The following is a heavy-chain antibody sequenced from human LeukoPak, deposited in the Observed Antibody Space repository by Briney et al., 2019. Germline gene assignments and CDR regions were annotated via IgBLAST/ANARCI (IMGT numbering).Heavy chain of an antibody. D-gene: IGHD1-1*01. CDR1: GGSISSYY. Sequence: PSETLSLTCTVSGGSISSYYWSWIRQPPGKGLEWIGYIYYSGSTNYNPSLKSRVTISVDTSKNQFSLKLSSVTAADTAVYYCARGPRDDDAFDIWGQGTMVTVSS. CDR3: ARGPRDDDAFDI. J-gene: IGHJ3*02. V-gene: IGHV4-59*08. CDR2: IYYSGST.